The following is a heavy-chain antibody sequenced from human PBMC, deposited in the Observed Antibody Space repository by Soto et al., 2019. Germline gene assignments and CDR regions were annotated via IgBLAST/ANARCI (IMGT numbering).Heavy chain of an antibody. J-gene: IGHJ6*02. CDR3: ARGDIVVVPAAILAYYYGMDV. CDR1: GYTFTGYY. V-gene: IGHV1-2*04. D-gene: IGHD2-2*01. CDR2: INPNNGGT. Sequence: GASVKVSCKASGYTFTGYYMHWVRQAPGQGLEWMGWINPNNGGTNYAQKFQGWVTMTRDTPISTAYMELSRLRSDDTAVYYCARGDIVVVPAAILAYYYGMDVWGQGTTVTVSS.